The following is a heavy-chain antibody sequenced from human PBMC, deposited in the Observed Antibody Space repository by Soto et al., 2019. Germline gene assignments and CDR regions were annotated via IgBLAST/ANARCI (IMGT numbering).Heavy chain of an antibody. CDR2: MYNTGST. CDR3: ARDLWGYCGTDCYPLDV. D-gene: IGHD2-21*02. J-gene: IGHJ6*02. V-gene: IGHV4-59*01. CDR1: GGSISGYY. Sequence: PSETLSLTCTVSGGSISGYYLSWIRQPPGKGLEWIGYMYNTGSTVYNPSLKSRVTISVDTSKNQFSLKLNSVTAADTAVYYCARDLWGYCGTDCYPLDVWGQGTTVTVSS.